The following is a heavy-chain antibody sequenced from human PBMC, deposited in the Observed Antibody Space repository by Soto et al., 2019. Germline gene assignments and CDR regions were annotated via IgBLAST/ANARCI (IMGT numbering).Heavy chain of an antibody. D-gene: IGHD5-18*01. CDR2: INAGNGNT. J-gene: IGHJ4*02. CDR1: GYPFTNYA. Sequence: ASVKVSCKASGYPFTNYAMHWMRQAPGQRLEWMGWINAGNGNTKYSQKFQGRVTITRDTSASTAYMELSSLRSEDTAVYYCARGLNGYLHYFDYWGQGTLVTVSS. CDR3: ARGLNGYLHYFDY. V-gene: IGHV1-3*01.